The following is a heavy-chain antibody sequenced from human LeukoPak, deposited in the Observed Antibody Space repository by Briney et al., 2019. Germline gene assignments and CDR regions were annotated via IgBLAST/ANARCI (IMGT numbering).Heavy chain of an antibody. J-gene: IGHJ4*02. CDR1: GGSISSYY. CDR3: AREKGATLDY. D-gene: IGHD1-26*01. V-gene: IGHV4-59*01. Sequence: PSETLSLTCTVSGGSISSYYWSWIRQPPGKGLEWIGYIYYSGSTNYNPSLKSRVTISVDTSKNQFSLKLSSVTAADTAVYYCAREKGATLDYWGQGTLVTVSS. CDR2: IYYSGST.